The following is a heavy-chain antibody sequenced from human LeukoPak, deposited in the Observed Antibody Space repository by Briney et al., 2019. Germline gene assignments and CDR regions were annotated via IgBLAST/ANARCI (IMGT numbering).Heavy chain of an antibody. D-gene: IGHD3-10*01. CDR2: ISESGST. CDR3: ARLANSYGSGNYDS. Sequence: SGTLSLTCAVSGASLSGNAWWSWVRQPPGKGLEWMGEISESGSTNYNSALKTRITMSVDTSKNHFSLKLTSVTAADTAVYYCARLANSYGSGNYDSWGQGTLVIVSS. V-gene: IGHV4-4*02. J-gene: IGHJ5*02. CDR1: GASLSGNAW.